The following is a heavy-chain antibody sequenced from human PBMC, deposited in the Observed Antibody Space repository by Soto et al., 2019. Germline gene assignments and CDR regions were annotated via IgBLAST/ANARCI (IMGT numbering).Heavy chain of an antibody. V-gene: IGHV3-11*01. Sequence: GGSLRLSCAASGFTFSDYYMSWIRQAPGKGLEWVSYISSSGSTIYYADSVKGRFTISRDNAKNSLYLQMNSLRAEDTAVYYCARDLAPAYDFPTPFDYWGQGTLVTVSS. CDR3: ARDLAPAYDFPTPFDY. CDR1: GFTFSDYY. D-gene: IGHD3-3*01. CDR2: ISSSGSTI. J-gene: IGHJ4*02.